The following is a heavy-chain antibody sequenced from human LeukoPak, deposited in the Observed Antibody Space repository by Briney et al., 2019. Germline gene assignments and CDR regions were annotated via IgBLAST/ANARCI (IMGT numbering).Heavy chain of an antibody. CDR3: ARHSYSSGWYGGDGFDY. Sequence: PSETLSLTCTVSGGSISSYYWSWIRQPPGKGLEWIGYIYYSGSTNYNPSLKSRVTISVDTSKNQFSLKLSSVTAADTAVYYCARHSYSSGWYGGDGFDYGGQGTLVTVSS. V-gene: IGHV4-59*08. CDR2: IYYSGST. D-gene: IGHD6-19*01. J-gene: IGHJ4*02. CDR1: GGSISSYY.